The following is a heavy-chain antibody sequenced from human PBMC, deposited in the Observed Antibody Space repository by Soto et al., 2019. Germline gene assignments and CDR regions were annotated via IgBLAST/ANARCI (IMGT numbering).Heavy chain of an antibody. CDR2: IYSSGST. CDR1: GGSISSSSYY. V-gene: IGHV4-39*01. CDR3: ARAGIDSSGYYYPLDY. D-gene: IGHD3-22*01. Sequence: QLQLQESGPGLVKPSETLSLTCTVSGGSISSSSYYWGWIRQPPGKGLEWIGSIYSSGSTYYNPSLKSRVTISVDTSKNQFSLKLSSVTAADTAVYYCARAGIDSSGYYYPLDYWGQGTLVTVSS. J-gene: IGHJ4*02.